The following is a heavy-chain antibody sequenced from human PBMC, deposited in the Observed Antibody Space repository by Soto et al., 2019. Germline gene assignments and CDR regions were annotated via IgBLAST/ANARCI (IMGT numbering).Heavy chain of an antibody. CDR2: IRHDGSGQ. J-gene: IGHJ4*02. V-gene: IGHV3-7*01. CDR3: VRHEGTMTLVRGGRTQFEY. CDR1: GFTFSSYY. D-gene: IGHD3-10*01. Sequence: EVQLVESGGGLVQPGGSLRLSCAASGFTFSSYYMSWVRQAPGKGLEWVANIRHDGSGQFYVDSVKGRFNIARDNAQNPLYLQMNSLRAEATAVYYCVRHEGTMTLVRGGRTQFEYWGQGTLVTVSS.